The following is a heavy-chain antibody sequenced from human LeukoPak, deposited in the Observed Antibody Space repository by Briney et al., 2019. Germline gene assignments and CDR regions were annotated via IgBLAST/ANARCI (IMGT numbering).Heavy chain of an antibody. CDR2: IYRGSHT. CDR3: ARDFGTSWASYFDY. Sequence: PGGSLRLSCAASGFTVSSTFMSWVRQGPGKGLEWVSVIYRGSHTLYADSVKGRFTISRDNSKNTLYLQMNSLRAEDTAVYYCARDFGTSWASYFDYWGQGTLVTVSS. J-gene: IGHJ4*02. V-gene: IGHV3-66*02. D-gene: IGHD6-6*01. CDR1: GFTVSSTF.